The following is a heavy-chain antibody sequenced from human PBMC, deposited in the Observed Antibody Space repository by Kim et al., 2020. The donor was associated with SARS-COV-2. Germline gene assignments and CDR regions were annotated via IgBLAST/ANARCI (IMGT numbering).Heavy chain of an antibody. J-gene: IGHJ1*01. CDR1: GFTFNSYA. Sequence: GGSLRLSCAASGFTFNSYAMSWVRQAPGKGLEWVSGIRQSGGNTEYADSVKGRFSISRDNSKNTLYLQMNRLRAEGTAVYYCAKVTSGSSGWFDYFQRWGQGTLVTVCS. CDR3: AKVTSGSSGWFDYFQR. V-gene: IGHV3-23*01. CDR2: IRQSGGNT. D-gene: IGHD6-19*01.